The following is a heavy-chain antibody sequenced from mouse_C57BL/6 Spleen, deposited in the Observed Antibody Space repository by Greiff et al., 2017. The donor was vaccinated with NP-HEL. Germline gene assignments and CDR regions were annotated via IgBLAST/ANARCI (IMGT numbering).Heavy chain of an antibody. D-gene: IGHD1-1*01. V-gene: IGHV1-82*01. CDR1: GYAFSSSW. CDR2: IYPGDGDT. CDR3: ANYYGSSPWFAY. J-gene: IGHJ3*01. Sequence: VQLQQSGPELVKPGASVKISCKASGYAFSSSWMNWVKQRPGKGLEWIGQIYPGDGDTNYNGKFKGKATLTADKSSSTAYMQLSSLTSEDSAVYFCANYYGSSPWFAYWGQGTLVTVSA.